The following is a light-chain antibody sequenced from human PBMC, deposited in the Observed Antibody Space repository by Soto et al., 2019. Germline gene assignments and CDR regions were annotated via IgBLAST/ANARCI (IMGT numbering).Light chain of an antibody. CDR1: SSDVGGYNY. Sequence: QSALTQPASVSGSPGQSITIACTGTSSDVGGYNYVSWYQQHPGKAPKLMIYDVSNWPSGVSNRFSGSKSGNTASLTISGLQAEDEADYYCSSYTSSSPVVFGGGTKLTAL. CDR3: SSYTSSSPVV. J-gene: IGLJ2*01. V-gene: IGLV2-14*01. CDR2: DVS.